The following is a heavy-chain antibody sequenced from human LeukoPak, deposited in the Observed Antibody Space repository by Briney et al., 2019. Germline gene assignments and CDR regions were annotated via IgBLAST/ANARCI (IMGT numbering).Heavy chain of an antibody. CDR1: GGSISSYY. CDR2: IHYSGST. D-gene: IGHD3-22*01. V-gene: IGHV4-59*08. J-gene: IGHJ4*02. Sequence: SETLSLTCTVSGGSISSYYWSWIRQPPGKGLEWIGYIHYSGSTNYNPSLKSRVTISLDTSKNQFSLKLTSVTAAGTAVYYCARHGVGTSGSSHFDYWGQGTLVTVSS. CDR3: ARHGVGTSGSSHFDY.